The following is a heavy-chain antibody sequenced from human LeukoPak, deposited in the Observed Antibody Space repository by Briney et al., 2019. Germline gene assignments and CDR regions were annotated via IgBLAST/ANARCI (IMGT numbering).Heavy chain of an antibody. CDR3: AGSLATSPPCKH. V-gene: IGHV4-59*01. CDR2: IYYSGST. CDR1: GGFISIYY. Sequence: SETLSLTCTVAGGFISIYYWSWPRQPPGKGLEWIGYIYYSGSTNYNPSLKSRVTISVDTSKNQFSLKLSSVTAAHTAVYYCAGSLATSPPCKHGGQGTLVTVSS. J-gene: IGHJ4*02. D-gene: IGHD1-26*01.